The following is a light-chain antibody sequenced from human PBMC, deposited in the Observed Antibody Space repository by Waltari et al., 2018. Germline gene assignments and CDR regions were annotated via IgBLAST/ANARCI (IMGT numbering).Light chain of an antibody. CDR2: GTS. CDR1: QGSNSY. Sequence: DIQLTQSPSFLSASVGDRVTITCRASQGSNSYLAWYQQKPGKAPKLLIYGTSTLQSGVPSRFSGSGSGTDFTLKISRVEAEDVGLYYCMQPLQTLPITFGQGTRLEIK. J-gene: IGKJ5*01. V-gene: IGKV1-9*01. CDR3: MQPLQTLPIT.